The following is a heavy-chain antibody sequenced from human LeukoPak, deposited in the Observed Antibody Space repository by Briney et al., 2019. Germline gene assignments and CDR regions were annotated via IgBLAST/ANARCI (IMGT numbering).Heavy chain of an antibody. Sequence: PGGSLRLSCAASGFTFSSYGMHWVRQAPGKGLEWVAVISYDGSNKYYADSVKGRFTISRDNSKNTLYLQMNSLRAEDTAVYYCAKDQSLLWFGGSGDYWGQGTLVTVSS. D-gene: IGHD3-10*01. CDR2: ISYDGSNK. J-gene: IGHJ4*02. V-gene: IGHV3-30*18. CDR3: AKDQSLLWFGGSGDY. CDR1: GFTFSSYG.